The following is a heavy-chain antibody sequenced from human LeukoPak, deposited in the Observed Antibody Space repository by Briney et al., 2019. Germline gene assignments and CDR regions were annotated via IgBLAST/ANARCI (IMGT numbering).Heavy chain of an antibody. D-gene: IGHD1-26*01. Sequence: SETLSLTCSVSGGSVDIGTYYWNWIRQPAGKGLEWIGRIYHSGSTYYNPSLKSRVTISVDTSKNQFSLKLSSVTAADTAVYYCAREGSYYDFDYWGQGTLVTVSS. J-gene: IGHJ4*02. CDR2: IYHSGST. V-gene: IGHV4-61*02. CDR1: GGSVDIGTYY. CDR3: AREGSYYDFDY.